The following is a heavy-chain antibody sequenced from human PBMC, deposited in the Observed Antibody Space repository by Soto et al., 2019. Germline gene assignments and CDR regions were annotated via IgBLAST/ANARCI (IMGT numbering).Heavy chain of an antibody. CDR3: ARDKEVGDAERDAFDI. J-gene: IGHJ3*02. CDR2: ISSSGTTI. CDR1: GFTFSDYY. V-gene: IGHV3-11*01. D-gene: IGHD1-26*01. Sequence: QVQLVESGGGWVKPGGSLRLSCAASGFTFSDYYMSWIRQAPGKGLEWVSYISSSGTTIYYADTVKGRFTISRDNAKNSLYLQMNSLRAEDTAVYYCARDKEVGDAERDAFDIWGEGTMVTVSS.